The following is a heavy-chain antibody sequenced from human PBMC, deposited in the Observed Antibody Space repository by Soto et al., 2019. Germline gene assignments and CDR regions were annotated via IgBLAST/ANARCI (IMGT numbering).Heavy chain of an antibody. CDR1: GFTFSSSC. J-gene: IGHJ4*02. V-gene: IGHV3-21*01. Sequence: GGSLRLSCAASGFTFSSSCMNWVRQAPGKGVEWVSSISPTGSYIYYADSVKGHFTISRDNAKNSLYLQMNSLRAEDTAVYYCARDLGAGTPIDYWGQGTLVTVSS. D-gene: IGHD1-1*01. CDR3: ARDLGAGTPIDY. CDR2: ISPTGSYI.